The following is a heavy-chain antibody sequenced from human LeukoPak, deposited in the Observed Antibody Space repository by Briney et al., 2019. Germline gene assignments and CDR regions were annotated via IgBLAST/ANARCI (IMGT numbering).Heavy chain of an antibody. V-gene: IGHV4-34*01. J-gene: IGHJ4*02. Sequence: PSETLSLTCAVYGGSFSGYYWSWIRQPPGKGLEWIGEINHSGSTNYNPSLKSRVTISVDTSKNQFSLKLSSVTAADTAVYYRARAGYSSSWYPSYFDYWGQGTLVTVSS. CDR3: ARAGYSSSWYPSYFDY. CDR2: INHSGST. D-gene: IGHD6-13*01. CDR1: GGSFSGYY.